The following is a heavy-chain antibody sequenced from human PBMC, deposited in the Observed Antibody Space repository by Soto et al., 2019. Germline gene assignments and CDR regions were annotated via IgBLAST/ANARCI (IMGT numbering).Heavy chain of an antibody. CDR3: ARRYCSGGSCYSDMFDAFDI. D-gene: IGHD2-15*01. J-gene: IGHJ3*02. V-gene: IGHV5-10-1*01. Sequence: GESLKISCKGSGYSFTSYWISWVRQMPGKGLEWMGRIDPSDSYTNYSPSFQGHVTISADKSISTAYLQWSSLKASDTAMYYCARRYCSGGSCYSDMFDAFDIWGRGTMVTVSS. CDR2: IDPSDSYT. CDR1: GYSFTSYW.